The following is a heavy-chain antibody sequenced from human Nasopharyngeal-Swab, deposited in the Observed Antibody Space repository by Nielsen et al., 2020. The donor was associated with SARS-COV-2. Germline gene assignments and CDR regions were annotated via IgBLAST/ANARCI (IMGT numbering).Heavy chain of an antibody. J-gene: IGHJ5*02. Sequence: WIRQLPGKGLEWVSYISSSSSTIYYADSVKGRFTISGDNAKNSLYLQMNSLRAEDTAVYYCARGGRWWATTSRANNWFDPWGQGTLVTVSS. V-gene: IGHV3-48*04. CDR2: ISSSSSTI. D-gene: IGHD1/OR15-1a*01. CDR3: ARGGRWWATTSRANNWFDP.